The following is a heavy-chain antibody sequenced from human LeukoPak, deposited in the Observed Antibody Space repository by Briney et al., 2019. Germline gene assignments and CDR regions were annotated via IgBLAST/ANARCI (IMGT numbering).Heavy chain of an antibody. J-gene: IGHJ4*02. CDR3: AKDKTSGTYFDY. Sequence: PEGSLRLSCAASGFTFSNYDMSWVRQAPGKGLEWVSAVSGSGGSTYYADSVKGRFTVSTDNSKNTLYLQMNSLRAEDTAVYHCAKDKTSGTYFDYWGQGAPVTVSS. D-gene: IGHD1-26*01. V-gene: IGHV3-23*01. CDR1: GFTFSNYD. CDR2: VSGSGGST.